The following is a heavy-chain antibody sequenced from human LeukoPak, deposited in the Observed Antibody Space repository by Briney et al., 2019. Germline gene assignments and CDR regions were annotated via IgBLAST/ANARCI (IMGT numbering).Heavy chain of an antibody. Sequence: ASVKVSCKASGGTFSSYAISWVRQAPGQGLEWMGRIIPILGIANYAQKFQGRVTITADKSTSTAYMELSSLRSKDTAVYYCARDPGAVSSPQGGGAFDIWGQGTMVTVSS. D-gene: IGHD3-16*01. CDR3: ARDPGAVSSPQGGGAFDI. CDR1: GGTFSSYA. J-gene: IGHJ3*02. V-gene: IGHV1-69*04. CDR2: IIPILGIA.